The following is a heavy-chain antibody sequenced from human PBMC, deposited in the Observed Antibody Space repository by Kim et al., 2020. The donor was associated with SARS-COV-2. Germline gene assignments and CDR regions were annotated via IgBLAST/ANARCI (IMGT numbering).Heavy chain of an antibody. Sequence: GGSLRLSCAASGFGFSTHAMGWVRQAPGKGLEWVSSISCTVTDLYYADSVRGRFTISRDKGKSTLYLQMNSLRAEDTALYYCAKDIWYYSGMDVWCQGT. V-gene: IGHV3-23*01. CDR2: ISCTVTDL. D-gene: IGHD3-10*01. CDR3: AKDIWYYSGMDV. J-gene: IGHJ6*02. CDR1: GFGFSTHA.